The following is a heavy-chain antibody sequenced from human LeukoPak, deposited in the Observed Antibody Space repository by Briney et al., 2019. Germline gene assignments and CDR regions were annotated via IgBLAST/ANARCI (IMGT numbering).Heavy chain of an antibody. Sequence: ASVKVSCKASGYSFIRYHIHWVRQAPGQGLEWMGVLKLYDGSISHAQKFQGRVTMTSDTSTSTVYMELSSLRSEDTAVYYCAIMGYFDYWGQGTLVTVSS. CDR3: AIMGYFDY. CDR1: GYSFIRYH. V-gene: IGHV1-46*01. D-gene: IGHD3-16*01. J-gene: IGHJ4*02. CDR2: LKLYDGSI.